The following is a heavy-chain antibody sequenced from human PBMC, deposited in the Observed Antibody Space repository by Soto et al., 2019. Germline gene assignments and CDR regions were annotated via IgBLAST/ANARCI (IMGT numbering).Heavy chain of an antibody. V-gene: IGHV1-8*01. CDR3: AREGLEYSSATWFDL. Sequence: QVQLVQSGAEVKKPGALVKVSCKASGYTFTHYDINWVRQAPGQGLEWMGWMNPNSGNTGYAQKFQGRVTMTRDTSINTVFLELSSLRSEDTAVYYCAREGLEYSSATWFDLWGQGTLVTVSS. J-gene: IGHJ5*02. CDR1: GYTFTHYD. CDR2: MNPNSGNT. D-gene: IGHD6-6*01.